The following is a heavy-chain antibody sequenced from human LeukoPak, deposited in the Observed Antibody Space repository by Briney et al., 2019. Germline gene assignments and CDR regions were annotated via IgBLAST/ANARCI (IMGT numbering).Heavy chain of an antibody. Sequence: EGSLRLSCAASGFMFSDYHMNWIRQAPGKGLEWISYISPGGQTTYFADSVKGRVTLSSDNAKKSLSLQMNSLTADDTAVYFCAVGRDIRVAGPGGYFDYWGQGTLVAASS. CDR2: ISPGGQTT. D-gene: IGHD6-19*01. V-gene: IGHV3-11*01. CDR3: AVGRDIRVAGPGGYFDY. CDR1: GFMFSDYH. J-gene: IGHJ4*02.